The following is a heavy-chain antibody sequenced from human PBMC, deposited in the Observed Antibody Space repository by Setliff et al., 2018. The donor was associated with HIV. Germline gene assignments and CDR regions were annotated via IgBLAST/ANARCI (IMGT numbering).Heavy chain of an antibody. D-gene: IGHD2-15*01. CDR2: MYYNGKI. CDR1: GVSPSSESYY. V-gene: IGHV4-39*01. J-gene: IGHJ6*02. Sequence: SETLSLTCTVSGVSPSSESYYWGWVRQPPGKALEWVGSMYYNGKIFYNPSLRSRVTIFVDSSKNELSLRLQSVTAADTAVYYCARRGESTGSWFSSWYSYDMDVWGQGTTVTVSS. CDR3: ARRGESTGSWFSSWYSYDMDV.